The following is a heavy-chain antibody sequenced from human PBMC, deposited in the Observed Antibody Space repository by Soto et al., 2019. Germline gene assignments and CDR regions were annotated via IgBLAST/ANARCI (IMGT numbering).Heavy chain of an antibody. J-gene: IGHJ4*02. CDR2: LWYDGSRE. CDR3: ARVPRFDTWFFDY. D-gene: IGHD3-9*01. V-gene: IGHV3-33*01. CDR1: GFSVNTHV. Sequence: QVQLVESGGGVVQPGRSLRLSCAASGFSVNTHVIHWIRQAPGKGLEWVAVLWYDGSREYYADSVKGRFTISRDNSKNMMYLQIDNLRVEDTAVYYCARVPRFDTWFFDYWGQGTLVTVSS.